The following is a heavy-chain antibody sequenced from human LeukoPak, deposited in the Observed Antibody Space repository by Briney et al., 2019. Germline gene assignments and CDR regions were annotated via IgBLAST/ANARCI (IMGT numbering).Heavy chain of an antibody. V-gene: IGHV3-7*01. CDR1: GFTFSSYW. CDR3: ARNPLGMATIGLYYFDY. J-gene: IGHJ4*02. CDR2: IKQDGSEK. D-gene: IGHD5-24*01. Sequence: GGSLRLSCAASGFTFSSYWMSWVRQAPGKGLEWVANIKQDGSEKYYVDSVKGRFTISRDNAKNSLYLQMNSLRAEDTAVYYCARNPLGMATIGLYYFDYWGQGTLVTVSS.